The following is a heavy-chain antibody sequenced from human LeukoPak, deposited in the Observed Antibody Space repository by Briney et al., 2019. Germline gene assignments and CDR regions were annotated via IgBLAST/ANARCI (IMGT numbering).Heavy chain of an antibody. J-gene: IGHJ3*02. CDR2: ISYDGRNK. CDR1: GFNFSNYA. CDR3: AREKGYCSGGSCPDAFDI. V-gene: IGHV3-30*04. Sequence: PGRSLRLSCAASGFNFSNYAIHWVRQAPGKGLEWVAVISYDGRNKLYADSVKGRFTISRGNSKNTLYLQMNSLRVEDTAVYYCAREKGYCSGGSCPDAFDIWGQGTMVTVSS. D-gene: IGHD2-15*01.